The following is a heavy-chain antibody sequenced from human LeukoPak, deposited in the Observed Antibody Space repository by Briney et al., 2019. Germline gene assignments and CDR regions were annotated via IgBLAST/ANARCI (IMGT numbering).Heavy chain of an antibody. Sequence: GASVKVSCKASGYTFTSYAMHSVRQAPGQGLEWMGWITPSGGTNYPQKFQGRVAITRDTPITTAYMDLSRLTSDDTAVYYCARDRYGDGFAHFDYWSQGALVTVSS. V-gene: IGHV1-2*02. CDR2: ITPSGGT. CDR1: GYTFTSYA. CDR3: ARDRYGDGFAHFDY. J-gene: IGHJ4*02. D-gene: IGHD5-24*01.